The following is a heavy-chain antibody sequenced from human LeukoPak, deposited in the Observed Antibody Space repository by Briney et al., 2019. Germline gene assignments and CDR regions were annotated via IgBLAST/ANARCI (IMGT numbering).Heavy chain of an antibody. CDR2: ISYDGSNK. Sequence: GGSLRLSCAASGFTFSSYAMHWVRQAPGKGVEWVAVISYDGSNKYYADSVKGRFTISRDNSKDTLYLQMNSLRAEDTAVYYCARDQVKIVVVPAAMNYWGQGTLVTVSS. J-gene: IGHJ4*02. CDR3: ARDQVKIVVVPAAMNY. D-gene: IGHD2-2*01. CDR1: GFTFSSYA. V-gene: IGHV3-30*01.